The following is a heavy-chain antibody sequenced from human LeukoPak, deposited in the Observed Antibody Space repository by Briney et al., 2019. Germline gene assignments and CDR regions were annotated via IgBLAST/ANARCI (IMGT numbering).Heavy chain of an antibody. CDR1: GDSISNGVKY. Sequence: PSETLSLTCTVSGDSISNGVKYWSWIRQHPGRGLEWIGYIYHSGRSYYNPSLKSRITMSVDTSKNQFSLNLSSVTAADTAVYYCARDQVECTGGTCQSRVGFAFWGQGTLVTVSS. D-gene: IGHD2-8*02. CDR3: ARDQVECTGGTCQSRVGFAF. V-gene: IGHV4-31*03. CDR2: IYHSGRS. J-gene: IGHJ4*02.